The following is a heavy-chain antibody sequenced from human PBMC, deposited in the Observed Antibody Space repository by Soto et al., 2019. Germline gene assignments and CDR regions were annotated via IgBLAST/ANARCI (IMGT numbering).Heavy chain of an antibody. Sequence: GGSLRLSCAASGFTFSSYGMHWVRQAPGKGLEWVAVISYDGSNKYYADSVKGRFTISRDNSKNTLYLQMNSLRAEDTAVYYCAKDHDIVATIAHYGMDVWGQGTTVTVSS. J-gene: IGHJ6*02. D-gene: IGHD5-12*01. CDR1: GFTFSSYG. V-gene: IGHV3-30*18. CDR2: ISYDGSNK. CDR3: AKDHDIVATIAHYGMDV.